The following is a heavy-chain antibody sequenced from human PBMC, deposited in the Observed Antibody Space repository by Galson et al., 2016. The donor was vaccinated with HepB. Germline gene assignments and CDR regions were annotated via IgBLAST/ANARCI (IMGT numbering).Heavy chain of an antibody. D-gene: IGHD1-7*01. V-gene: IGHV4-59*02. CDR1: GGSVSSLY. Sequence: SETLSLTCTVSGGSVSSLYCNWVRQSPGKGLEWIGYIHYSGRSNSNSSLKSRVTMSVDTSKSHFSLKLTSVTSADTAVYYCAGRWYNWNYFFAFDRWGQGTMVTVSS. J-gene: IGHJ3*02. CDR3: AGRWYNWNYFFAFDR. CDR2: IHYSGRS.